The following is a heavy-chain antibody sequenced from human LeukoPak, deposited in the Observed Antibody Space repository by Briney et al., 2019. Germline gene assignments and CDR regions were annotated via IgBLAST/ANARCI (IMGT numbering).Heavy chain of an antibody. Sequence: GESLKISCKGSGYSFTSYWIGWVRQMPGEGLEWMGIIYPGDSDTRYSPSFQGQVTISADKSISTAYLQWSSLKASDTAMYYCAREYYYGSGSSYNWFDPWSQGTLVTVSS. CDR2: IYPGDSDT. CDR3: AREYYYGSGSSYNWFDP. CDR1: GYSFTSYW. J-gene: IGHJ5*02. V-gene: IGHV5-51*01. D-gene: IGHD3-10*01.